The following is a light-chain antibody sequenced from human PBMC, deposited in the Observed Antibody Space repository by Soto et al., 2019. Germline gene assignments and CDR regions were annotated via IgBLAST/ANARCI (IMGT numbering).Light chain of an antibody. CDR1: QSVSSN. V-gene: IGKV3-15*01. Sequence: EIVMTQSPATLSVSPGERATLSCRASQSVSSNLAWYQQKPGQAPRLLIYGASTRATGIPARFSGSGSGTEFTLTISSLQSEDFALYYCQQYGYSLITFGQGTRLEIK. J-gene: IGKJ5*01. CDR3: QQYGYSLIT. CDR2: GAS.